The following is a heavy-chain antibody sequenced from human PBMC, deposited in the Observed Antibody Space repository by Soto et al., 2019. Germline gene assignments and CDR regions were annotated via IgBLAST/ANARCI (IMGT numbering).Heavy chain of an antibody. V-gene: IGHV1-69*13. CDR1: GDSFSRYS. Sequence: VKVSCKASGDSFSRYSISWVRMAPGQGLEWMGGTIPIFGTANYAQKFQGRVTITADESTSTAYMELSSLRSEDTAVYYCARETLSREEFGAFDIWGQGTVVTVSS. CDR2: TIPIFGTA. D-gene: IGHD3-16*01. J-gene: IGHJ3*02. CDR3: ARETLSREEFGAFDI.